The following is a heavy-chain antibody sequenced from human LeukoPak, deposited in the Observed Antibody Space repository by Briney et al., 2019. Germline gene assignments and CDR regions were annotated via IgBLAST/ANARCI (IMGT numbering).Heavy chain of an antibody. D-gene: IGHD1-26*01. CDR2: IIPIFGTA. CDR3: ATEEGDDAFDI. CDR1: GGTFSSYA. Sequence: SVKVSCKASGGTFSSYAISWVRQAPGQGLEWMGGIIPIFGTANYSQKFQGRVTITADESTSTAYMELSSLRSEDTAVYYCATEEGDDAFDIWGQGTMVTVSS. J-gene: IGHJ3*02. V-gene: IGHV1-69*01.